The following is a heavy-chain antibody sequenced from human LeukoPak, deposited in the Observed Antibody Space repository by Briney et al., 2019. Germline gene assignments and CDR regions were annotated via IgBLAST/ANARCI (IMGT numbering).Heavy chain of an antibody. D-gene: IGHD3-3*01. J-gene: IGHJ4*02. CDR1: GGTFSSYA. V-gene: IGHV1-69*13. Sequence: ASVKVSCKASGGTFSSYAISWVRQAPGQGLEWMGGIIPIFGTANYAQKFQGRVTITADESTSTAYMELSSLRSEDTAVYYCAGGLAGGVFIPPGFDYGGQGTWSPSPQ. CDR3: AGGLAGGVFIPPGFDY. CDR2: IIPIFGTA.